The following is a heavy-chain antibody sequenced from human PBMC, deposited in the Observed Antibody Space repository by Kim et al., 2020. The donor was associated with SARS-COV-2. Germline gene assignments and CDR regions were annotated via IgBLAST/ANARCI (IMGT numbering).Heavy chain of an antibody. CDR2: IVPLLDST. D-gene: IGHD1-7*01. J-gene: IGHJ6*02. V-gene: IGHV1-69*13. CDR3: ATTRNRNSGSYGMDV. CDR1: GGSFKIYG. Sequence: SVKVSCKVSGGSFKIYGINWVRLAPGQGLEWMGAIVPLLDSTNYAQKFQGRVTINADDSTATVYMEMRSLRSDDTAVYYCATTRNRNSGSYGMDVWGQGATVNV.